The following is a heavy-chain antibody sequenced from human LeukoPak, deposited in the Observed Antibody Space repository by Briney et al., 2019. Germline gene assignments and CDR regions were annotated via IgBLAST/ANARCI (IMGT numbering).Heavy chain of an antibody. J-gene: IGHJ4*02. V-gene: IGHV4-39*07. CDR2: IYYSGST. CDR3: ASPRVSGRFEEYYFDY. Sequence: PSETLSLTCTVSGGSISSSSYYWGWIRQPPGKGLEWIGSIYYSGSTYYNPSLKSRVTISVDTSKNQFSLKLSSVTAADTAVYYCASPRVSGRFEEYYFDYWGQGTLVTVSS. CDR1: GGSISSSSYY. D-gene: IGHD6-19*01.